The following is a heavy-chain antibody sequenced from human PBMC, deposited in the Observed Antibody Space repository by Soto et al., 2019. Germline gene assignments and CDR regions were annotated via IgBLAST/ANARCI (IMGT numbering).Heavy chain of an antibody. CDR1: GFTFSSCA. CDR3: AKGRSYYYYSGMDV. Sequence: GGSLRLSCAASGFTFSSCAMGWVRQAPGKGLEWVSDIIDSGASTYYADSVKGRFTISRDNSKSTLYLQMNSLRAEDTALYYCAKGRSYYYYSGMDVWGQGTTVPVSS. V-gene: IGHV3-23*01. CDR2: IIDSGAST. J-gene: IGHJ6*02.